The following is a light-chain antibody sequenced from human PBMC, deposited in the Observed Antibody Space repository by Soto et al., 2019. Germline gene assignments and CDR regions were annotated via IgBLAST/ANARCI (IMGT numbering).Light chain of an antibody. Sequence: QSALTQPASVSGSPGQSITISCTGTSSDIGTFDFVSWYQQHPGKAPQVLIYDVNNRPSEVSTRFSGSKSGNTASLTISGLQVEDEADYYCSSYSSSSLGVFGTGTKLTVL. CDR3: SSYSSSSLGV. CDR1: SSDIGTFDF. J-gene: IGLJ1*01. CDR2: DVN. V-gene: IGLV2-14*03.